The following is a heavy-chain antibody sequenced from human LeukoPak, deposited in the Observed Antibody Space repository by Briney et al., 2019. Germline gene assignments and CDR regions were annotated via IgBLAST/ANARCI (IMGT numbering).Heavy chain of an antibody. CDR1: GGSISSYY. CDR2: IYYSGST. V-gene: IGHV4-59*12. J-gene: IGHJ4*02. CDR3: ARGGWLRPFDY. Sequence: SETPSLTCTVSGGSISSYYWSWLRQPPGKGLEWIGYIYYSGSTNYNPSLRSRVTISVDTSKNQFSLKLSSVTAADTAVYYCARGGWLRPFDYWGQGTLVTVSS. D-gene: IGHD5-12*01.